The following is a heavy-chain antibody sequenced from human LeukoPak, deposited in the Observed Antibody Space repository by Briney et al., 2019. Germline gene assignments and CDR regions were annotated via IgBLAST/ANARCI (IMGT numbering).Heavy chain of an antibody. CDR2: IIPIFGTA. Sequence: ASVKVSCKASGGTFSSYAISWVRQAPGQGLEWMGGIIPIFGTANYAQKFQGRVTITADESTSTAYMELSSLRSEDTAVYYCASSGSYRFDYWGQGTLVTVSS. CDR1: GGTFSSYA. CDR3: ASSGSYRFDY. D-gene: IGHD1-26*01. J-gene: IGHJ4*02. V-gene: IGHV1-69*13.